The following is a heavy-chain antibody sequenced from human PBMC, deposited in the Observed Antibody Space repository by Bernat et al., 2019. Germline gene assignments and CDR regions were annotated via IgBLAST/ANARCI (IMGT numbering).Heavy chain of an antibody. CDR3: ASDPRSSWFHRDNWFDP. Sequence: EVQLVESGGGLVQPGGSLRLSCAASGFTFSSYWMHWVRQAPGKGLVWVSRINSDGSSTSYADSVKGRFTISRDNAKNTLYLQMNSLRAEDTAVYYCASDPRSSWFHRDNWFDPWGQGTLVTVSS. V-gene: IGHV3-74*01. CDR2: INSDGSST. CDR1: GFTFSSYW. J-gene: IGHJ5*02. D-gene: IGHD6-13*01.